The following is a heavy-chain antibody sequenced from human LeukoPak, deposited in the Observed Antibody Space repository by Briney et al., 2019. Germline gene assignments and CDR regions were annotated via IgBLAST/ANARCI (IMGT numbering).Heavy chain of an antibody. Sequence: SQTLSLTCIVSGDSISSGDDYWPWIRQHPGKGLEWIGCIYYSGSTYYNLSLKSRVIISVDTSKNQFSLNLSSVTAADTAVYYCARVREATIAPFFDYWGQGTLVTVSS. CDR1: GDSISSGDDY. CDR3: ARVREATIAPFFDY. CDR2: IYYSGST. D-gene: IGHD6-13*01. J-gene: IGHJ4*02. V-gene: IGHV4-31*02.